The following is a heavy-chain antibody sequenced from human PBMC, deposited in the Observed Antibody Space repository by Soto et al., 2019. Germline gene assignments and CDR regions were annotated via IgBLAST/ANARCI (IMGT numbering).Heavy chain of an antibody. CDR3: ARGGRLVGYSYGYRPNFDY. D-gene: IGHD5-18*01. CDR1: GGSFSGYY. Sequence: SETLSLTCAVYGGSFSGYYWSWIRQPPGKGLERIGEINHSGSTNYNPSLKSRVTISVDTSKNQFPLKLGSVTAADTAVYYCARGGRLVGYSYGYRPNFDYWGQGTLVTVSS. CDR2: INHSGST. V-gene: IGHV4-34*01. J-gene: IGHJ4*02.